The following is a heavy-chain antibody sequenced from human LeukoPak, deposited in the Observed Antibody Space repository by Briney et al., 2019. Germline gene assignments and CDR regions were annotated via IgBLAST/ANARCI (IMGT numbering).Heavy chain of an antibody. CDR1: GFTFSSYW. J-gene: IGHJ4*02. D-gene: IGHD1-26*01. CDR2: IKQDGSEK. CDR3: ARDKIVGATHFDY. V-gene: IGHV3-7*01. Sequence: GGSLRLSCAASGFTFSSYWMSWVRQAPGKGLEWVANIKQDGSEKYYVDSVKGRFTISRDNAKNSLYLQMNSLRVEDAAVYYCARDKIVGATHFDYWGQGTLVTVSS.